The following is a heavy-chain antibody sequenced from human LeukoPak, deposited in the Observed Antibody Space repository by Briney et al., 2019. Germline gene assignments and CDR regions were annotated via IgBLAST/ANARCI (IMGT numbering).Heavy chain of an antibody. CDR3: ARIDWNDELVDY. Sequence: PGGSLRLSCAASGFTFSTYWMSWVRQAPGKGLEWVANIKQDGSDKYYVDSVKGRFTISRDNAKNSLYLQMNSLRAEDTAVYYCARIDWNDELVDYWGQGTLVTVSS. D-gene: IGHD1-1*01. CDR2: IKQDGSDK. V-gene: IGHV3-7*02. CDR1: GFTFSTYW. J-gene: IGHJ4*02.